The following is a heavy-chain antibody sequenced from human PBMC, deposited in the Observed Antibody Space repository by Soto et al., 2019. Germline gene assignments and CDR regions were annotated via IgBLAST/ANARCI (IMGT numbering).Heavy chain of an antibody. Sequence: PSETLSLTCTVSGGSISSGGYYWSWIRQHPGKGLEWIGYIYYSGSTYYNPSLKSRVTISVDASKNQFSLKLGSVTAEDTAVYYCAKDRHRSGSPHPFDYWGQGTLVTVSS. CDR2: IYYSGST. J-gene: IGHJ4*02. CDR3: AKDRHRSGSPHPFDY. D-gene: IGHD3-22*01. CDR1: GGSISSGGYY. V-gene: IGHV4-31*03.